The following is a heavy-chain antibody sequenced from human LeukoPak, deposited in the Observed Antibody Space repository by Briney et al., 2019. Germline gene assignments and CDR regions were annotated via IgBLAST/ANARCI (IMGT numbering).Heavy chain of an antibody. CDR2: IYYSGST. V-gene: IGHV4-39*07. J-gene: IGHJ5*02. D-gene: IGHD6-19*01. CDR3: ARDGGLAVSGSISWFDP. CDR1: GGSISSSSYY. Sequence: SETLSLTCTVSGGSISSSSYYWGWIRQPPGKGLEWIGSIYYSGSTYYNPSLKSRVTISVDTPKNQFSLKLSSVTAADTAVFYCARDGGLAVSGSISWFDPWGQGTLVTVSS.